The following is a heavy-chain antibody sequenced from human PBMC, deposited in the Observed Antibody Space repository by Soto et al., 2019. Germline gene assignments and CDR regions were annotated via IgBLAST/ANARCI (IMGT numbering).Heavy chain of an antibody. CDR3: ARVGGINWFDP. Sequence: SETLSLTCTVSGGSISYYYWSWIRQPPGKGLEWIGYIYYSGSTNYNPSLKSRVTISVDTSKNQFSLKLSSVTAADTAVYYCARVGGINWFDPWGQGTLVTVSS. CDR1: GGSISYYY. J-gene: IGHJ5*02. V-gene: IGHV4-59*12. CDR2: IYYSGST. D-gene: IGHD1-20*01.